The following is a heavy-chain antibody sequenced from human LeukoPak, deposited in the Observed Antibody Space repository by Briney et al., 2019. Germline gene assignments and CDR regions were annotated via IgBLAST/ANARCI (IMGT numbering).Heavy chain of an antibody. V-gene: IGHV3-21*01. CDR2: ISSSSSYI. CDR1: GFTFSSYS. Sequence: GGSLRLSCAASGFTFSSYSMNWVRQAPGKGLEWVSSISSSSSYIYYADSVKGRFTISRDNAKNSLYLQMNSLRAEDTAVYYCARPAVAGTKLNYFDYWGQGTLVTVSS. CDR3: ARPAVAGTKLNYFDY. J-gene: IGHJ4*02. D-gene: IGHD6-19*01.